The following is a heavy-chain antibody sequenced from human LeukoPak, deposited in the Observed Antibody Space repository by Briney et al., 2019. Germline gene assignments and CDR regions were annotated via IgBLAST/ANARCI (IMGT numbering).Heavy chain of an antibody. V-gene: IGHV4-38-2*02. D-gene: IGHD3-10*01. CDR3: ARELGFGNWYFDL. Sequence: SETLSLTCTVSGYSISSGYYWGWIRQPPGKGLEWIGYIYHSGSTYYNPSLKSRVTISVDTSKNQFSLKLSSVTAADTAVYYCARELGFGNWYFDLWGRGTLVTVSS. CDR1: GYSISSGYY. J-gene: IGHJ2*01. CDR2: IYHSGST.